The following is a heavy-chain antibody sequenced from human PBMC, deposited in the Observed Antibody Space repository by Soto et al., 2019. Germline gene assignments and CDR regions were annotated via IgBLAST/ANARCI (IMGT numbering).Heavy chain of an antibody. J-gene: IGHJ3*02. V-gene: IGHV3-30-3*01. Sequence: GGSLRLSCAASGFTFSSYAMHWVRQAPGKGLEWVAVISYDGSNKYYADSVKGRFTISRDNSKNTLYLQMNSLRAEDTAVHYCARDRGCSSTSCYGAAFDIWGQGTMVTVSS. CDR3: ARDRGCSSTSCYGAAFDI. CDR2: ISYDGSNK. CDR1: GFTFSSYA. D-gene: IGHD2-2*01.